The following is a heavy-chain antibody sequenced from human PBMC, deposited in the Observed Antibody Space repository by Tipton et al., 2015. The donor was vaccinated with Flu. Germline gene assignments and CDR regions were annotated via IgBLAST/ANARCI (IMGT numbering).Heavy chain of an antibody. CDR2: IYPGDSDT. V-gene: IGHV5-51*01. D-gene: IGHD6-13*01. J-gene: IGHJ2*01. CDR1: GYSFTSYW. Sequence: QLVQSGAEVKKPGESLKISCKGSGYSFTSYWIGWVRQMPGKGLEWMGIIYPGDSDTRYSPSFQGQVTISADKSISTAYLQWSSLKASDTAMYYCARLTYSTHVRYWYFDLWGRGTLVTVSS. CDR3: ARLTYSTHVRYWYFDL.